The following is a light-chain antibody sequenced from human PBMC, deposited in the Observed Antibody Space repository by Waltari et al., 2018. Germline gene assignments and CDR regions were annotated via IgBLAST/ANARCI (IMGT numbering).Light chain of an antibody. CDR1: SNDV. Sequence: QSALTPPPSASGSPGQSVPIPCTGTSNDVSWYQQHPGKAPKVIIYEVSKRPAGVPDRFSGSKSGNTASLTVSGLQAEDEADYYCSSYAGRKLFGGGTKLTVL. V-gene: IGLV2-8*01. J-gene: IGLJ3*02. CDR2: EVS. CDR3: SSYAGRKL.